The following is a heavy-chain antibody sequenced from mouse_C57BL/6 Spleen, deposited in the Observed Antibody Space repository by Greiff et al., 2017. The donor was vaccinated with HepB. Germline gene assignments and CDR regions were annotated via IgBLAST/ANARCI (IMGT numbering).Heavy chain of an antibody. CDR1: GYAFSSYW. CDR2: IYPGDGDT. CDR3: ARSEGVYYGSSFYY. D-gene: IGHD1-1*01. V-gene: IGHV1-80*01. J-gene: IGHJ2*01. Sequence: QVQLQQSGAELVKPGASVKISCKASGYAFSSYWMNWVKQRPGKGLEWIGQIYPGDGDTNYNGKFKGKATLTADKSSSTAYMQLSSLTSEDSAVYFCARSEGVYYGSSFYYRGQGTPPPVSS.